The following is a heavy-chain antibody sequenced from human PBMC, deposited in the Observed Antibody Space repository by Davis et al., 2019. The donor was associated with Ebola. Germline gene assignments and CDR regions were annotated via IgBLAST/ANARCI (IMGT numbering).Heavy chain of an antibody. Sequence: GESLKISCAASGFTFSDHYMSWIRQAPGKGLERVSYISNTAHTIYYADSVKGRFTISRDNAKNSLYLQMSSLRAEDTAVYYCVKGPYWGQGTLVTVSS. CDR2: ISNTAHTI. V-gene: IGHV3-11*04. CDR3: VKGPY. CDR1: GFTFSDHY. J-gene: IGHJ4*02.